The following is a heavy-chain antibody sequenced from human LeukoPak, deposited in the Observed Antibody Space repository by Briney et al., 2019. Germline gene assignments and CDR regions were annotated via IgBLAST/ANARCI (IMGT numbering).Heavy chain of an antibody. CDR1: GFIFSDYY. J-gene: IGHJ4*02. V-gene: IGHV3-11*01. CDR2: ISSSASTM. Sequence: GGSLRLSCAASGFIFSDYYMSWIRQAPGKGLEWVSYISSSASTMFYADSVKGRFTISRDNAKNSLYLQMNSLRAEDTAVYYCARARRGSSGSLDYWGQGTLVTVSS. D-gene: IGHD1-26*01. CDR3: ARARRGSSGSLDY.